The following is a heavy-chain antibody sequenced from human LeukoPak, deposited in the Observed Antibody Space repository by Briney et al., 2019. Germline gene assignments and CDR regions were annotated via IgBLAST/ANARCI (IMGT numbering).Heavy chain of an antibody. CDR3: ARRYYGSGSYYNWFDP. CDR1: GYSFTSYW. J-gene: IGHJ5*02. Sequence: GESLKISCKGSGYSFTSYWIGWVRQMPGKGLEWMGIIYPGDSDTRYSPSFQGQVAISADKSISTAYLQWSSLKASDTAMYYCARRYYGSGSYYNWFDPWGQGTLVTVSS. D-gene: IGHD3-10*01. CDR2: IYPGDSDT. V-gene: IGHV5-51*01.